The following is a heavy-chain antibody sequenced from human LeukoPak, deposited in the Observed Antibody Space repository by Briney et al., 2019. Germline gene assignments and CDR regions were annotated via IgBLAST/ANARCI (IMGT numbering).Heavy chain of an antibody. CDR1: GFTVSSNY. D-gene: IGHD3-16*01. CDR3: AKGGGDGNPHDY. V-gene: IGHV3-23*01. Sequence: PGGSLRLSCAASGFTVSSNYMSWVRQAPGKGLEWVSAISGSDYTTSYTDSVKGRFTVSRDNSKNTLFLQMNSLRVEDTAVYYCAKGGGDGNPHDYWGQGTLVTVSS. J-gene: IGHJ4*02. CDR2: ISGSDYTT.